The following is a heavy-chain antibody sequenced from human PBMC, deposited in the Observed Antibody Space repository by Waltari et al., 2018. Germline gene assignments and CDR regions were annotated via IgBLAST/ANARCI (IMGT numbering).Heavy chain of an antibody. CDR2: IYYSGST. J-gene: IGHJ6*02. CDR1: ACSISSRSYY. CDR3: ARHSDYYGMDV. Sequence: QLQLQEAGPGLVKPSEALSLTCTVPACSISSRSYYRGGIRHPPGEGLEWIESIYYSGSTYYNRSLKSRVTISVDTSKNQFSLKLSSVTAADTAVYYCARHSDYYGMDVWGQGTTVTVSS. V-gene: IGHV4-39*01.